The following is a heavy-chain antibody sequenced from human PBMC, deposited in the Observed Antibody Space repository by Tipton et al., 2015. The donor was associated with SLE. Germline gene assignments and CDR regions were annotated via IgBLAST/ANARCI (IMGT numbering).Heavy chain of an antibody. Sequence: QSGAEVKKPGASVKVSCKASGYTFTSYCMHWVRQAPGQGLEWMGIINPSAGSTSYAQKFQGRVTMTRDTSTSTVYMELSSLRSEDTAVYFCARDGSSSSYIDYWGQGTLVTVSS. CDR2: INPSAGST. V-gene: IGHV1-46*01. CDR3: ARDGSSSSYIDY. J-gene: IGHJ4*02. CDR1: GYTFTSYC. D-gene: IGHD6-13*01.